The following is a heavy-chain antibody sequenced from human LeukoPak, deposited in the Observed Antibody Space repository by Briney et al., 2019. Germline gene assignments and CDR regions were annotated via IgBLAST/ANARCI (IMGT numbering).Heavy chain of an antibody. J-gene: IGHJ4*02. Sequence: ASVKVSCKVSGYTHTELSMHWVRQAPGKGLEWMGGFDPEDGETIYAQKFQGRVTMTEDTSTDTAYMELSSLRSEDTAVYYCATPRPILRYFDWLLPFDYWGQGTLVTVSS. D-gene: IGHD3-9*01. CDR2: FDPEDGET. CDR1: GYTHTELS. CDR3: ATPRPILRYFDWLLPFDY. V-gene: IGHV1-24*01.